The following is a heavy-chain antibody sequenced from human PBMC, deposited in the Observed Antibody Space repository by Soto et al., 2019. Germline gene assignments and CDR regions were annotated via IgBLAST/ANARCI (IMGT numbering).Heavy chain of an antibody. Sequence: EVQLVESGGGLVQPGGSLRLSCAASGFTVSSNYMSWVRQAPGKGLEWVSVIYSGGSTYYADSVKGRFTISRDNSKNTLYLHMKSLRAEDTAVYYCAIGPRAYSSSWSDYYYHYHMDVWGKGITVTVSS. J-gene: IGHJ6*03. V-gene: IGHV3-66*01. CDR3: AIGPRAYSSSWSDYYYHYHMDV. CDR2: IYSGGST. CDR1: GFTVSSNY. D-gene: IGHD6-13*01.